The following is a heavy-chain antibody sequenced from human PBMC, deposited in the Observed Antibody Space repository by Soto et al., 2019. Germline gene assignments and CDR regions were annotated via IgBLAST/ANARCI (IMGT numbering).Heavy chain of an antibody. CDR2: IHTGGLK. V-gene: IGHV3-53*04. J-gene: IGHJ4*02. Sequence: EVQVVQSGGGLVQPGGSLRLSCAASGFSVASTYMTWVRQAPGRGLRWVSMIHTGGLKHFADFVKGRFSLSRDTSTNTLYLEMNSLRPDDTAVYYCATWGSGSHYLDHWGQGRLVTVSS. CDR3: ATWGSGSHYLDH. CDR1: GFSVASTY. D-gene: IGHD7-27*01.